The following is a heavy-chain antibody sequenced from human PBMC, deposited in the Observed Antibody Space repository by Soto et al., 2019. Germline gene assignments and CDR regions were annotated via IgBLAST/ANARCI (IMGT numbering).Heavy chain of an antibody. V-gene: IGHV4-39*01. CDR1: GGSISSSSYY. CDR3: ARLDERGYSGYDEGPRRLFDY. D-gene: IGHD5-12*01. Sequence: SETLSVTCTVSGGSISSSSYYWGWIRQPPGKGLEWIGSIYYSGSTYYNPSLKSRVTISVDTSKNQFSLKLSSVTAADTAVYYCARLDERGYSGYDEGPRRLFDYWGQGTLVTVSS. CDR2: IYYSGST. J-gene: IGHJ4*02.